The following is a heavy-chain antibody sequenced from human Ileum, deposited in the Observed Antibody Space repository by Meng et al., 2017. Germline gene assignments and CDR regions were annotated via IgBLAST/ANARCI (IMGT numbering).Heavy chain of an antibody. Sequence: QVQVQESGPGMLKPSGALSLTCAVSGGSISTSDWWSWVRQPPGKGLEWIGEIHHSGSTNYNPSLKSRVTISVDKSKNQFSLKLNSVTAADTAVYYCAREWSGSYRHFDYWGQGTLVTASS. J-gene: IGHJ4*02. CDR1: GGSISTSDW. V-gene: IGHV4-4*02. CDR3: AREWSGSYRHFDY. CDR2: IHHSGST. D-gene: IGHD1-26*01.